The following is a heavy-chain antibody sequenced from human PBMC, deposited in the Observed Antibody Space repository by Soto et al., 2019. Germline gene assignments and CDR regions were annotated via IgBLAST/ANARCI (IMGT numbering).Heavy chain of an antibody. Sequence: SLRLSCSASGFTFSSYAMHWVRQAPGKGLEWVSVISYDGSNKYYADSVKGRFTISRDNSKNTLYLQMNSLRAEDTAVYYRARARFFTYDDDRSVPDGWGQGALGTVYS. J-gene: IGHJ4*02. CDR2: ISYDGSNK. V-gene: IGHV3-30-3*01. CDR1: GFTFSSYA. D-gene: IGHD3-22*01. CDR3: ARARFFTYDDDRSVPDG.